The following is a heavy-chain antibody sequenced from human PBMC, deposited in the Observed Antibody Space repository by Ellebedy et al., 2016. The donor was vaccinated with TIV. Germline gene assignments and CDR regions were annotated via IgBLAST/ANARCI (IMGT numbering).Heavy chain of an antibody. D-gene: IGHD2-15*01. J-gene: IGHJ5*02. CDR1: GYTFTSYY. CDR2: INASGDST. CDR3: ARGPYCSGGSCYEGHWFDP. V-gene: IGHV1-46*01. Sequence: ASVKVSCKASGYTFTSYYMHWVRQAPGQGLEWMGIINASGDSTRYAQKFQGRVTMTRDTSTSTVYMELSSLRSEDTAVYYCARGPYCSGGSCYEGHWFDPWGQGTLVTVPS.